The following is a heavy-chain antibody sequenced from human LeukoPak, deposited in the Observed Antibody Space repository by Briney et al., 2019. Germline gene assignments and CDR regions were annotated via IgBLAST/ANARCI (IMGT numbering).Heavy chain of an antibody. CDR3: ARVVGLTGYSSSWYSGYYYYMDV. V-gene: IGHV1-69*06. Sequence: ASVKVSCKASGGTFSSYAISWVRQAPGQGLEWMGGIIPLFGTANYAQKFQDRVTITADKSTSTAYMELSSLRSEDTAVYYCARVVGLTGYSSSWYSGYYYYMDVWGRGTTVTVSS. J-gene: IGHJ6*03. D-gene: IGHD6-13*01. CDR1: GGTFSSYA. CDR2: IIPLFGTA.